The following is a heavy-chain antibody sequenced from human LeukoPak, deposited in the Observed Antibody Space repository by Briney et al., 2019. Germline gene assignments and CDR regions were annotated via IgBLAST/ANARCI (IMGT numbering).Heavy chain of an antibody. CDR3: ALTHGGGSGSYSDY. D-gene: IGHD3-10*01. V-gene: IGHV4-59*01. CDR1: GGSISSYY. J-gene: IGHJ4*02. Sequence: SETLSLTCTVSGGSISSYYWSWIRQPPGKGLEWIGYIYYSGSTNYNPSLKSRVTISVDTSKNQFSLKLSSVTAADTAVYYCALTHGGGSGSYSDYWGQGTLVTVSS. CDR2: IYYSGST.